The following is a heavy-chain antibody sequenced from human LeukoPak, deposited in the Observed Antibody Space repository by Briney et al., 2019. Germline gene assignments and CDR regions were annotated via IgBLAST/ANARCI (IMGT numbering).Heavy chain of an antibody. CDR2: ISSSSSYI. Sequence: GGSLRLSCAASGFTFSSYSMNWVRQAPGKGLEWVSSISSSSSYIYYADSVKGRFTISRDNAKNSLYLQMNSLRAEDTAVYYCARDPTYYYDSSGYYPFDYWGQGTLLTVSS. CDR3: ARDPTYYYDSSGYYPFDY. CDR1: GFTFSSYS. V-gene: IGHV3-21*01. J-gene: IGHJ4*02. D-gene: IGHD3-22*01.